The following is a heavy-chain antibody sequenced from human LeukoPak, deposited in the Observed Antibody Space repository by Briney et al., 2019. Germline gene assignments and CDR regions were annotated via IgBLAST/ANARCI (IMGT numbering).Heavy chain of an antibody. CDR1: GGTFSSYA. J-gene: IGHJ5*02. CDR2: IIPIFGTA. CDR3: ARDPSRYQPNIWWFDP. Sequence: SVKVSCKASGGTFSSYAISWVRQAPGQGLEWMGGIIPIFGTANYAQKFQGRVTITGDESTSTAYIELSSLRSEDTALYYCARDPSRYQPNIWWFDPWGQGTLVTVSS. D-gene: IGHD2-2*01. V-gene: IGHV1-69*13.